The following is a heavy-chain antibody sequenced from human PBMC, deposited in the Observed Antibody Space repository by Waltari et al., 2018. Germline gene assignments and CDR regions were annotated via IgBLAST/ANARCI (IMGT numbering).Heavy chain of an antibody. CDR2: VDPEDGET. CDR3: ATARGFDY. Sequence: EVQLVQSGAEVKKPGATVNISCKASGYTFTDYYMHWVQQAPGKGLEWMGRVDPEDGETIHAEKFQGRVTITADTSTDTAYMEVSSVRSEDTAGYYCATARGFDYWGQGTLVTVSS. J-gene: IGHJ4*02. V-gene: IGHV1-69-2*01. CDR1: GYTFTDYY.